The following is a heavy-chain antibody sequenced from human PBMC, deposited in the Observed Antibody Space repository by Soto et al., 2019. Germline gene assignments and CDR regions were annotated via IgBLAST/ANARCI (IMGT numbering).Heavy chain of an antibody. V-gene: IGHV5-51*01. J-gene: IGHJ6*03. D-gene: IGHD5-18*01. CDR1: GYSFTSYW. CDR2: IYPGDSDT. Sequence: GESLKISCKGSGYSFTSYWIGWVRQMPGKGLEWMGIIYPGDSDTRYSRSFQGQVPIAADKSISTAYLQWSSLKASETAMYYCARHYSYGYSYYYMDVWGKGTTVTVSS. CDR3: ARHYSYGYSYYYMDV.